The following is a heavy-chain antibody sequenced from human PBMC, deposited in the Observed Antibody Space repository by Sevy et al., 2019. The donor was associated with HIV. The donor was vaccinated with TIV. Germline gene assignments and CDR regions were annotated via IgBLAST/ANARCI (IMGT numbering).Heavy chain of an antibody. D-gene: IGHD3-10*01. Sequence: SETLSLTCTVSGGSISSYYWSWIRQPPGKGLEWIGCIYYSGRTNYNPSLKSRVTISVDTSKNQFSLKLSSVTAADTAVYYCARDGNRATNYYGMDVWGQGTTVTVSS. CDR3: ARDGNRATNYYGMDV. V-gene: IGHV4-59*01. CDR1: GGSISSYY. CDR2: IYYSGRT. J-gene: IGHJ6*02.